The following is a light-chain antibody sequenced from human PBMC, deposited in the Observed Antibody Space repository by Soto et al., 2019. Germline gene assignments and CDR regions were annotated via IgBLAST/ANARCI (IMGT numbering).Light chain of an antibody. CDR1: SSDVGGYDS. CDR2: EVT. J-gene: IGLJ1*01. Sequence: QSVLAQPASVSGSPGQSITISCTGASSDVGGYDSVSWYQHHPGTPPKLIIYEVTHRPSGASHRFSGSKSASTASLTISGLQVEDEADYFCGSYSSTTTREVFGTGTKVTVL. V-gene: IGLV2-14*01. CDR3: GSYSSTTTREV.